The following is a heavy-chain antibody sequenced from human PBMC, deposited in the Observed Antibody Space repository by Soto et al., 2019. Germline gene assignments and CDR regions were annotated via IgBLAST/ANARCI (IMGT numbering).Heavy chain of an antibody. CDR3: ARLRSSGHYYFDY. J-gene: IGHJ4*02. V-gene: IGHV3-21*01. CDR1: GFTFSSYS. D-gene: IGHD6-25*01. CDR2: ISSSSSYI. Sequence: GGSLRLSCAASGFTFSSYSMNWVRQAPGKGLEWVSSISSSSSYIYYADSVKGRFTISRDNAKNSLYLQMNSLRAEDTAVYYCARLRSSGHYYFDYSGQGTLVTVYS.